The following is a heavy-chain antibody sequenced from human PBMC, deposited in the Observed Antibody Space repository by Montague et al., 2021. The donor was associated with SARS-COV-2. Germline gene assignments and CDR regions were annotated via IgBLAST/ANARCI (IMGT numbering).Heavy chain of an antibody. CDR3: ARGTGQHITPFELVWNYCYFDF. J-gene: IGHJ4*02. D-gene: IGHD1-7*01. CDR1: GGSLGGCY. CDR2: INHNGGT. V-gene: IGHV4-34*01. Sequence: SETLSLTCSVYGGSLGGCYWGWIRQSPGKGLEWIGDINHNGGTNYSPSLKSRVALSVDKSKNQFSLRLSSVTTADTAVYYCARGTGQHITPFELVWNYCYFDFWGQGTLVTVSS.